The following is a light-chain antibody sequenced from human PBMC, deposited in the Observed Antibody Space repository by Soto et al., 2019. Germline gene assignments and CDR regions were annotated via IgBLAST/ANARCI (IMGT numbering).Light chain of an antibody. CDR1: QSVGNN. Sequence: EIFMAQAPFTLSVSPGEIATLSCRASQSVGNNLAWYQQKPGQAPRLLIHGASSRATGIPDRISGSGSGTDFTLTISGLEPEDFAVYYCLHRFSWPPAFGQGTKVDIK. CDR2: GAS. J-gene: IGKJ1*01. V-gene: IGKV3-11*01. CDR3: LHRFSWPPA.